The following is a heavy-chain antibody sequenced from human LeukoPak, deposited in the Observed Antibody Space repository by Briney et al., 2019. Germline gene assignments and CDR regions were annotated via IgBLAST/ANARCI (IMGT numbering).Heavy chain of an antibody. J-gene: IGHJ4*02. D-gene: IGHD6-19*01. CDR1: GYTFTSYG. CDR3: AREIIDMYSSGWYPDY. CDR2: ISAYNGNT. Sequence: GASVKVSCKASGYTFTSYGISWVRQAPGQGLEWMGWISAYNGNTNYAQKLQGRVTMTTDTSTSTAYMELRSLRSDDTAVYYCAREIIDMYSSGWYPDYWGQGTLVTVSS. V-gene: IGHV1-18*01.